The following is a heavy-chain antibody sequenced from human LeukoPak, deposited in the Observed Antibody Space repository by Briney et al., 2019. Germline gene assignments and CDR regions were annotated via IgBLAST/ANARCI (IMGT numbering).Heavy chain of an antibody. D-gene: IGHD1-1*01. CDR3: ARGPAGYN. V-gene: IGHV3-53*01. Sequence: GGSLRLSCAASGFTVSSNHMSWVRQAPGKGLEWVSVIYSGGGTDYADSVKGRFTISRDNLKNTLYLQMNSLRAEDTAVYYCARGPAGYNWGQGTLVTFSS. CDR1: GFTVSSNH. CDR2: IYSGGGT. J-gene: IGHJ4*02.